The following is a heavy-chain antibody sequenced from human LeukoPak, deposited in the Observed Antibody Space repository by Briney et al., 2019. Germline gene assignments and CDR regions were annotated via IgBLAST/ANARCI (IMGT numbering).Heavy chain of an antibody. J-gene: IGHJ5*01. CDR1: GGSISGSRRY. CDR2: IRYIGTT. Sequence: SETLSLTCNVSGGSISGSRRYWGWVPQPQGGGLEWIGSIRYIGTTYYNPSLQSRLTISVDNSQNQFSLKLKSVTAADTSMYYCTRQLSWASDTGDSWGQGTLVTVSS. V-gene: IGHV4-39*01. D-gene: IGHD6-13*01. CDR3: TRQLSWASDTGDS.